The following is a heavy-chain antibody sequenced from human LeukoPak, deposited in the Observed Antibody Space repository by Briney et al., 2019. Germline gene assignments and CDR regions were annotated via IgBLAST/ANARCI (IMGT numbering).Heavy chain of an antibody. CDR2: ISSSSYI. J-gene: IGHJ4*02. Sequence: PGGSLRLSCAASGFTFSSYSMNWVRQAPGKGLEWVSSISSSSYIYYADSVKGRFTISRDNAKNSLYLQMNSLRAEDTAVYYCARAGGGSLIYFDYWGQGTLVTVSS. CDR3: ARAGGGSLIYFDY. V-gene: IGHV3-21*01. CDR1: GFTFSSYS. D-gene: IGHD1-26*01.